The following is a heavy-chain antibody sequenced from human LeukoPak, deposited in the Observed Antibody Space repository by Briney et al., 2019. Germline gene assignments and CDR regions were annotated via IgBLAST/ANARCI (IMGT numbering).Heavy chain of an antibody. CDR1: GLTLSSYW. V-gene: IGHV3-74*01. Sequence: GGSLRLSCAASGLTLSSYWMHWVRQAPGKGLVGVSRINSDGSSTSYAASVKGRFTISRDNAKNTLYLQMNSLRAEDTAVYYCAREWGSTSWGDYWGQGALVTVSS. CDR2: INSDGSST. D-gene: IGHD2-2*01. CDR3: AREWGSTSWGDY. J-gene: IGHJ4*02.